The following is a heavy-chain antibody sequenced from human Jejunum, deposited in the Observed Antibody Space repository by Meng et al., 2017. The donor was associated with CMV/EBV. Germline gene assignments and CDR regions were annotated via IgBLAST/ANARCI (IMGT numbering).Heavy chain of an antibody. CDR3: AYSSSWAHFDY. J-gene: IGHJ4*02. CDR1: GFTVSSNY. CDR2: IYSDGTT. Sequence: CVASGFTVSSNYMSWVRQAPGKGLKWVSIIYSDGTTYFADSVKGRFTISRDKSKNTLDLQMNSLRAEDMAVYYCAYSSSWAHFDYWGQGTLVTVSS. V-gene: IGHV3-53*01. D-gene: IGHD6-13*01.